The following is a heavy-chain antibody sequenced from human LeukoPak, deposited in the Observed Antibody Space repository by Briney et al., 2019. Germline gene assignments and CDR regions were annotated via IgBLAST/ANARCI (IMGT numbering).Heavy chain of an antibody. Sequence: PSETLSLTCTVSGGSISSGGYYWSWIRQHPGKGLEWIGYIYYSGSTYYNPSLKSRVTISVDTSKNQFSLKLSSVTAADTAVYYCARSSELGALSTSGSYSWYHYGMDVWGKGTTVTVSS. D-gene: IGHD3-10*01. CDR3: ARSSELGALSTSGSYSWYHYGMDV. J-gene: IGHJ6*04. CDR1: GGSISSGGYY. V-gene: IGHV4-31*03. CDR2: IYYSGST.